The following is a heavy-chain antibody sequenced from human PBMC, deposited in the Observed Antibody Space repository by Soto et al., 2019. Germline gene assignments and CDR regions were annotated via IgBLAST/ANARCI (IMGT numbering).Heavy chain of an antibody. V-gene: IGHV6-1*01. J-gene: IGHJ5*02. CDR2: TYYRSKWYN. D-gene: IGHD2-2*01. CDR1: GDSVSSNSAA. CDR3: AREGYCSSTSSYNWFDP. Sequence: SQTLSLTCAISGDSVSSNSAAWNWIRQSPSRGLEWLGRTYYRSKWYNDCAVSVKSRITINPDTSKNQFSLQLNSVTPEDTAVYYCAREGYCSSTSSYNWFDPWGQGTLVTVSS.